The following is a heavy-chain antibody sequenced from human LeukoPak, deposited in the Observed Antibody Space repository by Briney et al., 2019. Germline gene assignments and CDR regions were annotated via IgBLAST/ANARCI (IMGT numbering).Heavy chain of an antibody. CDR3: ARIAAAPGQDDFDI. CDR2: ISAYNGNT. D-gene: IGHD6-13*01. Sequence: ASVKVSCKASGYTFTSYGISWVRQAPGQGLEWMGWISAYNGNTNYAQKLQGRVTMTTDTSTSTAYMELRSLRSGDTAVYYCARIAAAPGQDDFDIWGQGTMVTVSS. CDR1: GYTFTSYG. V-gene: IGHV1-18*01. J-gene: IGHJ3*02.